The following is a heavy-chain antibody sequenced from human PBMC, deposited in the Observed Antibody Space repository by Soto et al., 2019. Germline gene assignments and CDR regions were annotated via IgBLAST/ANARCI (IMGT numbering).Heavy chain of an antibody. D-gene: IGHD3-10*01. CDR2: ISGSGGST. J-gene: IGHJ5*02. CDR3: AKDPHYYGSGIPNWFDP. V-gene: IGHV3-23*01. CDR1: GFTFSSYA. Sequence: GGSLRLSCAASGFTFSSYAMSWVRQAPGKGLEWVSAISGSGGSTYYADSVKGRFTISRDNSKNTLYLQMNSLRAEDTAGYYCAKDPHYYGSGIPNWFDPWGQGTLVTVSS.